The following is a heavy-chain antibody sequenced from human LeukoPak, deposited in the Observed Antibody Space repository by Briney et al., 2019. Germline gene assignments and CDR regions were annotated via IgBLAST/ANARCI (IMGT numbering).Heavy chain of an antibody. J-gene: IGHJ4*02. Sequence: ASVKVSCKASGYTFTSYDINWVRQATGQGLEWVGWMNPNSGNTGYAQKFQGRVTMTRNTSISTAYMELSSLRSEDTAVYYCATGLLFLEWSHRGASFDYWGQGTLVTVSS. CDR1: GYTFTSYD. D-gene: IGHD3-3*01. V-gene: IGHV1-8*01. CDR3: ATGLLFLEWSHRGASFDY. CDR2: MNPNSGNT.